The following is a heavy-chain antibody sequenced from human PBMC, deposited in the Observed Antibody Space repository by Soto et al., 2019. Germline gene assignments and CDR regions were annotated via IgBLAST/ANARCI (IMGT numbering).Heavy chain of an antibody. Sequence: QLQLRESGPGLVQPAQTLSLTCTVAGGSITGGFSYWTWVRQHPGKGLEWVGHIYYSGTAYYNPSLKSRVDISVDPSQNRFSLKLSSVTAADTDMYFCARSLPGGTIFYMDIWGEGTTVTVSS. J-gene: IGHJ6*03. CDR1: GGSITGGFSY. V-gene: IGHV4-31*03. CDR3: ARSLPGGTIFYMDI. CDR2: IYYSGTA. D-gene: IGHD1-26*01.